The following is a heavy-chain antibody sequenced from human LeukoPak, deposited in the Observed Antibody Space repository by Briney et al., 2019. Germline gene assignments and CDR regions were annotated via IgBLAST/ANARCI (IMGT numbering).Heavy chain of an antibody. CDR2: IYWNDDK. D-gene: IGHD3-22*01. V-gene: IGHV2-5*01. CDR1: GFSLSTSGVG. J-gene: IGHJ5*02. CDR3: AHIKGGWDSSGYYYNNWFDP. Sequence: SGPTLVNPTQTLTLTCTFSGFSLSTSGVGVGWIRQPPGKALEWLALIYWNDDKRYSPSLKSRLTITKDTSKNRVVLTMTNMDPVDTATYYCAHIKGGWDSSGYYYNNWFDPWGQGTLVTVSS.